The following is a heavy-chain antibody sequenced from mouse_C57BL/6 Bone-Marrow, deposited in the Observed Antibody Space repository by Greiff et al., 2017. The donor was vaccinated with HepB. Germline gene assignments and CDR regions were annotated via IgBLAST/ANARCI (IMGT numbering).Heavy chain of an antibody. J-gene: IGHJ4*01. V-gene: IGHV1-50*01. D-gene: IGHD1-1*02. Sequence: VQLQQPGAELVKPGASVKLSCKASGYTFTSYWMQWVKQRPGQGLEWIGEIDPSDSYTNYNQKFKGKATLTVDTSSNTAYMQLSSLTSEDSAVYYCARDYLYAMYDSGQGTSVSDSS. CDR2: IDPSDSYT. CDR1: GYTFTSYW. CDR3: ARDYLYAMYD.